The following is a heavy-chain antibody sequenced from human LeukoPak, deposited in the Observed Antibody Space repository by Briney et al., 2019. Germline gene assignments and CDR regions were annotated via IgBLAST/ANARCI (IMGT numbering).Heavy chain of an antibody. CDR2: ISSSSSYI. CDR1: GFTFSSYS. J-gene: IGHJ6*02. Sequence: PGGSLRLSCAASGFTFSSYSMNWVRQAPGKGVEWVSSISSSSSYIYYADSVKGRFTISRDNAKNSLYLQMNSLRAEDTAVYYCARDLEEEGYYYYGMDVWGQGTTVTVSS. CDR3: ARDLEEEGYYYYGMDV. D-gene: IGHD1-1*01. V-gene: IGHV3-21*01.